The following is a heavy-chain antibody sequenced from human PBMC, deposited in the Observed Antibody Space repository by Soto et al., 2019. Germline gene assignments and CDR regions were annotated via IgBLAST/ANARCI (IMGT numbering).Heavy chain of an antibody. CDR2: IYYSGTT. CDR3: ARTPLNSSSWYGWAFDI. D-gene: IGHD6-13*01. Sequence: SETLSLTCTVSGDSITSNSYFWAWIRQPPGKGLEWIGSIYYSGTTYYNPSLKSRVTISVDRSKNQFSLKLSSVTAADTAVYYCARTPLNSSSWYGWAFDIWGQGTMVTVSS. J-gene: IGHJ3*02. V-gene: IGHV4-39*01. CDR1: GDSITSNSYF.